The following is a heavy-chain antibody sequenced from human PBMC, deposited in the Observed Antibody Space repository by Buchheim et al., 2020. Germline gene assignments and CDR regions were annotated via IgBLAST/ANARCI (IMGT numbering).Heavy chain of an antibody. V-gene: IGHV3-30*18. CDR1: GFTFSSYG. CDR2: ISYDGSNK. CDR3: AKDEGGYCSTTSCPFYFDY. Sequence: QVQLVESGGGVVQPGRSLRLSCAASGFTFSSYGMHWVRQAAGKGLEWVAVISYDGSNKYYADSVKGRFTISRDNSKNTLYLQMNSLRAEDTAVYYCAKDEGGYCSTTSCPFYFDYWGQGIL. D-gene: IGHD2-2*03. J-gene: IGHJ4*02.